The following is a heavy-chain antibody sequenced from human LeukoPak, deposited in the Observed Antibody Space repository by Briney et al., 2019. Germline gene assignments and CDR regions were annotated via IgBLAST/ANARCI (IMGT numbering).Heavy chain of an antibody. CDR2: INHSGST. J-gene: IGHJ4*02. V-gene: IGHV4-34*01. CDR1: GGSFSGYY. CDR3: ARVARHSSGWYGLLDY. Sequence: PSETLSLTCAVYGGSFSGYYWSWIRQPPGKGLEWIGEINHSGSTNYNPSLKSRVTISVDTSKNQFSLKLSSVTAADTAVYYCARVARHSSGWYGLLDYWGQGTLVTVSS. D-gene: IGHD6-19*01.